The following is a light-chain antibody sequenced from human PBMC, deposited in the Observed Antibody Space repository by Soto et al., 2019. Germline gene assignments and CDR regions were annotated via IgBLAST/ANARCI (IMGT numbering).Light chain of an antibody. J-gene: IGKJ1*01. CDR2: DAS. CDR3: QQYNNWPPWT. V-gene: IGKV3-15*01. CDR1: QSGTSS. Sequence: EIVLTQSPDTLSFSPGERASLSCRAIQSGTSSFLAWYQQKPGQAPRLLIYDASTRATGIPARFSGSGSGTEFTLTISSLQSEDFAVYYCQQYNNWPPWTFGQGTKVDIK.